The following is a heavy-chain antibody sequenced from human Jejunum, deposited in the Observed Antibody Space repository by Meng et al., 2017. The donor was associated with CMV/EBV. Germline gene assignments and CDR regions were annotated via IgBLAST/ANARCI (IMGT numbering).Heavy chain of an antibody. CDR1: GLTFSNAW. Sequence: SCAASGLTFSNAWMTWVRQAPGKGLEWVGRIKDKTDGGTTDYAASVKGRFSISRDDSKNMLYLQMNSLKSEDTAVYFCATFTWGYWGQGTLVTVSS. D-gene: IGHD3-16*01. CDR2: IKDKTDGGTT. V-gene: IGHV3-15*01. J-gene: IGHJ4*02. CDR3: ATFTWGY.